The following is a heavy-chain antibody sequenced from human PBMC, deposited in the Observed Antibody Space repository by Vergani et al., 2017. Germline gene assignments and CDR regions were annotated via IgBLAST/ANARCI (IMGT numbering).Heavy chain of an antibody. Sequence: QVQLQESGPGLVKPSGTLSLTCAVSGGSISSSNWWSWVRQPPGKGLEWIGEIYHSGSTNYNPSLKSRVTISVDTSKNQFSLKLSSVTAADTAVYYCARDRGGQWELHYFDYWGQGTLVTVSS. CDR1: GGSISSSNW. CDR2: IYHSGST. J-gene: IGHJ4*02. D-gene: IGHD1-26*01. V-gene: IGHV4-4*02. CDR3: ARDRGGQWELHYFDY.